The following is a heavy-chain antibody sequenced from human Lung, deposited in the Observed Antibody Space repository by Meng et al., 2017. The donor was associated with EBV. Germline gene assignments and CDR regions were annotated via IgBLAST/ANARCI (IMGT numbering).Heavy chain of an antibody. CDR2: IKCDGSEK. CDR1: GFTFSRSW. J-gene: IGHJ2*01. Sequence: RLVVSGWGLVQPGGSLRLSCAASGFTFSRSWMHWVCQAPEKGLEWVADIKCDGSEKYYVDSVKGRLTIPRDNSKNTLHLQMNSLRVEDTAVYYCARGATSVFDLWGRGTLVTVSS. V-gene: IGHV3-52*01. CDR3: ARGATSVFDL.